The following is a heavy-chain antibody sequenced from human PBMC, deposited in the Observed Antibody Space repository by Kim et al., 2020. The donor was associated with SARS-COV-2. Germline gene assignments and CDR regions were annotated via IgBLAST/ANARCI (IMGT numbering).Heavy chain of an antibody. CDR1: GYTLTELS. CDR2: FDPEDGET. V-gene: IGHV1-24*01. CDR3: ATLVRYYDILTGYYDLDY. Sequence: ASVKVSCKVSGYTLTELSMHWVRQAPGKGLEWMGGFDPEDGETIYAQKFQGRVTMTEDTSTDTAYMELSSLRSEDTAVYYCATLVRYYDILTGYYDLDYWGQGTLVTVSS. D-gene: IGHD3-9*01. J-gene: IGHJ4*02.